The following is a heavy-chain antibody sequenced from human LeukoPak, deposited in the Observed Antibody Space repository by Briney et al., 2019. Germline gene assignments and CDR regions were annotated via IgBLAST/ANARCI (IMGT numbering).Heavy chain of an antibody. D-gene: IGHD3-22*01. V-gene: IGHV3-7*01. Sequence: GGSLRLSCAASGFTFSSYAMHWVRQAPGKGLEWVANINEDGSEKYYVDSVKGRFTISRDNGKNALYLQMKSLRAEDTAVYYCARNEDYSDSTGYYSTFYLDSWGQGTLVTVSS. J-gene: IGHJ4*02. CDR1: GFTFSSYA. CDR2: INEDGSEK. CDR3: ARNEDYSDSTGYYSTFYLDS.